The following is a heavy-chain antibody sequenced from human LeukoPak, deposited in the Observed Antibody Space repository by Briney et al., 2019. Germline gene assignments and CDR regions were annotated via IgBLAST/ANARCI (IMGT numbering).Heavy chain of an antibody. J-gene: IGHJ5*02. Sequence: GASVKVSCKASGYTFTSYDINWVRQVTGQGLEWMGWMNPNSGNTGYAQKFQGRVTMTRNTSISTAYMELSSLRSEDTAVYYCARERESSSWYGNWFDPWGQGTLVTVSS. V-gene: IGHV1-8*01. D-gene: IGHD6-13*01. CDR1: GYTFTSYD. CDR2: MNPNSGNT. CDR3: ARERESSSWYGNWFDP.